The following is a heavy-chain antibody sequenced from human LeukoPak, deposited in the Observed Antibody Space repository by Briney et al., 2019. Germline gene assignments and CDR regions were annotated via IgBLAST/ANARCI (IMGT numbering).Heavy chain of an antibody. J-gene: IGHJ4*02. CDR1: GGSISSGDYY. D-gene: IGHD5-18*01. V-gene: IGHV4-30-4*01. Sequence: SQTLSLTCTVSGGSISSGDYYWGWIRQPPGKGLEWIGYIYYSGSTYYNPSLKSRVTISVDTSKNQFSLKLSSVTAADTAVYYCARGRRGYSYGFFDYWGQGTLVTVSS. CDR2: IYYSGST. CDR3: ARGRRGYSYGFFDY.